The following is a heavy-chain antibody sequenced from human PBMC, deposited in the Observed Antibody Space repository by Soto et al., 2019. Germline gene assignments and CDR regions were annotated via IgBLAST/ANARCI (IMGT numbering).Heavy chain of an antibody. CDR1: GGSISSSSYY. J-gene: IGHJ5*02. CDR2: IYYSGNT. V-gene: IGHV4-39*01. Sequence: QLQLQESGPGLVKPSETLSLTCTVSGGSISSSSYYWGWIRQPPGKGREWIGTIYYSGNTYYNPSLKIRVTLHVDTSKNQFSLKLNSVTVADTAVYYCARPTHTSGFGWFDPWGQGTLVTVSS. D-gene: IGHD5-18*01. CDR3: ARPTHTSGFGWFDP.